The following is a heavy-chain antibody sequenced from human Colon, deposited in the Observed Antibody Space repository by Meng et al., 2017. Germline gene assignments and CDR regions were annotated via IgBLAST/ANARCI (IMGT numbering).Heavy chain of an antibody. D-gene: IGHD3-9*01. CDR2: ISQSGTT. V-gene: IGHV4-4*02. J-gene: IGHJ4*02. Sequence: QAQLQEPGPGLVKPSGTLSLPCAVSSGSISSSNWWSWVRQPPGKGLEWIGEISQSGTTYYNPSLKSRVTITGDWSKNQFSLNLNSVTAADTALYYCVRQGMTSYSWGYWGQGTLVTVSS. CDR3: VRQGMTSYSWGY. CDR1: SGSISSSNW.